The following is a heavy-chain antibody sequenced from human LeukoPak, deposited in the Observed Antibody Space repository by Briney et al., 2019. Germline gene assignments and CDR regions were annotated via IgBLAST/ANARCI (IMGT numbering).Heavy chain of an antibody. Sequence: PSETLSLTCAVYGGSFSGYYWSWIRQPPGKGLEWIGEINHSGSTNYNPSLKSRVTISVDTSKNQFSLKLSSVTAADTAVYYWARGQRYYDFWSGYYSYWGQGTLVTVSS. CDR3: ARGQRYYDFWSGYYSY. D-gene: IGHD3-3*01. V-gene: IGHV4-34*01. CDR1: GGSFSGYY. J-gene: IGHJ4*02. CDR2: INHSGST.